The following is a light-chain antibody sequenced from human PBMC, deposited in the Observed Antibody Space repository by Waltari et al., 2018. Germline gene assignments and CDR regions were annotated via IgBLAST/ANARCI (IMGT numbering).Light chain of an antibody. CDR3: AAWDDSLSGPV. V-gene: IGLV1-47*01. Sequence: QSVLTQPPSASGTPGQGVTLSCSGSSSNIGRNYVCWYQQLPGTTPKLLIYKNGQRPSGVPDRFSGSKSGTSASLAVSGLRSEDEADYYCAAWDDSLSGPVFGGGTKLTVL. CDR1: SSNIGRNY. J-gene: IGLJ2*01. CDR2: KNG.